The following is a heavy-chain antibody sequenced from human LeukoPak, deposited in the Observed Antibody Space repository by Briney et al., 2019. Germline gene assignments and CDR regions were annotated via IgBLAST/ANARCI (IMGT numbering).Heavy chain of an antibody. V-gene: IGHV3-23*01. CDR2: IRGSGTGT. CDR3: AKDWEYCSGGSSRTYGGLDC. CDR1: GFTFSSYA. Sequence: QSGGSLRLSCAASGFTFSSYAMSWVRQAPGKGLGWVSAIRGSGTGTNYGDSVKGRFTISRHNSKNTLYLQMNSLRAEDTAVYYCAKDWEYCSGGSSRTYGGLDCCGQGTLVTVSS. J-gene: IGHJ4*02. D-gene: IGHD2-15*01.